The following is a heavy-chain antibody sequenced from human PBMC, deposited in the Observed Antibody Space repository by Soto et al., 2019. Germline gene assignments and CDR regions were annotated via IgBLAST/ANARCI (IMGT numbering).Heavy chain of an antibody. CDR3: TRDIVVVPAAMGFDY. D-gene: IGHD2-2*01. CDR2: IRSKAYGGTT. CDR1: GFTFGDYA. V-gene: IGHV3-49*03. J-gene: IGHJ4*02. Sequence: GGSLRLSCTASGFTFGDYAMSWFRQAPGKGLEWVGFIRSKAYGGTTEYAASVKGRFTISRDDSKSIAYLQMNSLKTEDTAVYYCTRDIVVVPAAMGFDYWGQGTLVTVSS.